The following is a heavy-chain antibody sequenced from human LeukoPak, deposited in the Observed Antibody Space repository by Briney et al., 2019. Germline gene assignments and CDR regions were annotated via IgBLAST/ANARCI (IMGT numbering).Heavy chain of an antibody. CDR2: ISSSSSYI. J-gene: IGHJ4*02. Sequence: GGSLRLSCAASGFTFSSYSMNWVRQAPGKGLEWVSSISSSSSYIYYADSVKGRFTISRDNAKNSLYLQMNSLRAEDTAVYYCAKDQAFGVVTPFDYWGQGTLVTVSS. CDR1: GFTFSSYS. V-gene: IGHV3-21*04. D-gene: IGHD3-3*01. CDR3: AKDQAFGVVTPFDY.